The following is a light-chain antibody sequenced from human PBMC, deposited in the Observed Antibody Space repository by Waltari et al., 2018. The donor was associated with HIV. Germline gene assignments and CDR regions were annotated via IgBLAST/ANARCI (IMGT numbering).Light chain of an antibody. CDR2: GKN. CDR1: TSNLRSNT. CDR3: ASWDDSLNGPV. V-gene: IGLV1-44*01. J-gene: IGLJ2*01. Sequence: QSVLTQPPSASGTPEQRVTISCSGSTSNLRSNTVTWFQQFPGTAPKVLIFGKNQRPSGVPARFSGSKSGTSASLAISGLQSEDEADYYCASWDDSLNGPVFGGGTKLTVV.